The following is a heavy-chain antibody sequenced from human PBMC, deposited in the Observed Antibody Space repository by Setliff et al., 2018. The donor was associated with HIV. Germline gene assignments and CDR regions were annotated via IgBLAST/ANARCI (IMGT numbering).Heavy chain of an antibody. J-gene: IGHJ3*02. CDR3: ARERGFYDSSGYYLPDAFDI. Sequence: PSETLSLTCAVYGGSFSGYYWSWIRQPPGKGLEWIGEINHSGSTNYNPSLKSRVTISVDTSKNQFSLKLSSVTAADTAVYYCARERGFYDSSGYYLPDAFDIWGQGTMVTVSS. V-gene: IGHV4-34*01. D-gene: IGHD3-22*01. CDR2: INHSGST. CDR1: GGSFSGYY.